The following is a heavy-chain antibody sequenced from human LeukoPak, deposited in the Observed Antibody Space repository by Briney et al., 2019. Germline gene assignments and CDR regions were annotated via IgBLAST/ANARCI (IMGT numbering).Heavy chain of an antibody. CDR3: ARDLRGYCSSTSCYGEAYFDY. V-gene: IGHV4-61*01. D-gene: IGHD2-2*01. CDR1: GGSVSSGSYY. J-gene: IGHJ4*02. Sequence: SETLSLTCTVSGGSVSSGSYYWSWIRQPPGKRLEWIGYIYYSGSTNYNPSLKSRVTISADTSKNQFSLKLSSVTAADTAVYYCARDLRGYCSSTSCYGEAYFDYWGQGTLATVSS. CDR2: IYYSGST.